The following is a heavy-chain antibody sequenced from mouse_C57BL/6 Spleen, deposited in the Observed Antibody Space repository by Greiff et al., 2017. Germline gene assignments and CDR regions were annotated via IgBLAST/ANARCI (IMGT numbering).Heavy chain of an antibody. Sequence: EVKLVESGGGLVKPGGSLKLSCAASGFTFSDYGMHWVRQAPEKGLEWVAYISSGSSTVYYADTVKGRFTISRDNAKNTLFLQMNSLRSEDTAMYYCARDWDLDDWGQGTTLTVSS. D-gene: IGHD4-1*01. CDR2: ISSGSSTV. J-gene: IGHJ2*01. V-gene: IGHV5-17*01. CDR1: GFTFSDYG. CDR3: ARDWDLDD.